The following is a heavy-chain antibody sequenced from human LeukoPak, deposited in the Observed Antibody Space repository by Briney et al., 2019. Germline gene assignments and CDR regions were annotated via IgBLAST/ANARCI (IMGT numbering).Heavy chain of an antibody. CDR2: INTDGSST. Sequence: GGSLRLSCAASGFTFISYGMKWVRQAPGKGLVWVSRINTDGSSTSYADSVKGRFTVSRDNAKNTLYLQVNSLRAEDTAVYFCTSELPREVTLYYWGPGTLVTVSS. J-gene: IGHJ4*01. CDR1: GFTFISYG. CDR3: TSELPREVTLYY. D-gene: IGHD2-21*02. V-gene: IGHV3-74*01.